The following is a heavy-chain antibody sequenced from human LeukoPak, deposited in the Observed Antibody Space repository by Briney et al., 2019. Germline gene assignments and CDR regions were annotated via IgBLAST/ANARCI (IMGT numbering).Heavy chain of an antibody. Sequence: SETLSLTCAVHGGSFSGYHWNWIRQSPVKGLEWIGEINDRGHTNYNPSLESRITISVDTSKKQFSLNLSSVTAADTAVYYCARGPTTVVTTPYYFDFWGQGTLVTVSS. D-gene: IGHD4-23*01. CDR1: GGSFSGYH. J-gene: IGHJ4*02. CDR2: INDRGHT. V-gene: IGHV4-34*01. CDR3: ARGPTTVVTTPYYFDF.